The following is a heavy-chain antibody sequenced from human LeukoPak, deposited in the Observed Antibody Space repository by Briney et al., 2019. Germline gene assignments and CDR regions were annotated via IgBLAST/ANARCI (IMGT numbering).Heavy chain of an antibody. D-gene: IGHD6-13*01. CDR2: ISSAGTT. Sequence: GGSLRLSCAASGFTVSSSYMSWVRQAPGKGLEWVSIISSAGTTYYADSVKGRYTISRDNSKNTVYLQVNSLRDEDTAVYYCARDLEAANTYYFDYWGQGTMVTVSS. J-gene: IGHJ4*02. CDR1: GFTVSSSY. V-gene: IGHV3-66*01. CDR3: ARDLEAANTYYFDY.